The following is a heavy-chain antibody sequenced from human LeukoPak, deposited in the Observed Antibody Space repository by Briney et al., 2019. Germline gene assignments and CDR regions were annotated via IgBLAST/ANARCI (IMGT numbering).Heavy chain of an antibody. CDR1: GYTFTSYA. Sequence: ASVKVSCKASGYTFTSYAMHWVRQAPGQRLEWMGWINAGNGNTKYSQKFQGRVTITRDTSASTAYMELSSLRSEDTAVYYCARGLPIAAAGTYWLDPWGQGTLVTVSS. CDR2: INAGNGNT. V-gene: IGHV1-3*01. CDR3: ARGLPIAAAGTYWLDP. D-gene: IGHD6-13*01. J-gene: IGHJ5*02.